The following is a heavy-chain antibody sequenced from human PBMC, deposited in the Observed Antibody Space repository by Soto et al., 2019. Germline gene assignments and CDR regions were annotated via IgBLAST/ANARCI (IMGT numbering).Heavy chain of an antibody. J-gene: IGHJ6*02. V-gene: IGHV1-69*12. CDR3: GAVEAPYCYYGMDV. D-gene: IGHD6-19*01. Sequence: QVQLVQSGAEVKKPGSSVKVSCKASGGTFSSYAISWVRQAPGQGLEWMGGIIPIFGTANYAQKFQGRVTITADEATSTAYMELSSLRSEDTGVYCCGAVEAPYCYYGMDVWGQGTTVTVSS. CDR1: GGTFSSYA. CDR2: IIPIFGTA.